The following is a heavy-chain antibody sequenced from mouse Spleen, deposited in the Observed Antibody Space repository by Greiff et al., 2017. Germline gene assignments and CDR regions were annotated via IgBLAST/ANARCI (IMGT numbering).Heavy chain of an antibody. CDR1: GYAFSSSW. V-gene: IGHV1-82*01. J-gene: IGHJ3*01. CDR3: AREGYEPPFAY. CDR2: IYPGDGDT. D-gene: IGHD2-10*02. Sequence: QVQLQQSGPELVKPGASVKISCKASGYAFSSSWMNWVKQRPGKGLEWIGRIYPGDGDTNYNGKFKGKATLTADKSSSTAYMQLSSLTSEDSAVYFCAREGYEPPFAYWGQGTLVTGSA.